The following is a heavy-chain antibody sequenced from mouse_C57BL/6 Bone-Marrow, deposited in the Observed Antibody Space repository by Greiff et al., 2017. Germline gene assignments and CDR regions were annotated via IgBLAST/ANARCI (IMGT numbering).Heavy chain of an antibody. D-gene: IGHD1-1*01. CDR2: INPSTGGT. J-gene: IGHJ4*01. CDR3: ARPSTVVARDAMDY. Sequence: EVQLQQSGPELVKPGASVKISCKASGYSFTGYYMNWVKQSPEKSLEWIGEINPSTGGTTYNQKFKAKATLTVDKSSSTAYMQLKSLTSEDSAVYYCARPSTVVARDAMDYWGQGTSVTVSS. CDR1: GYSFTGYY. V-gene: IGHV1-42*01.